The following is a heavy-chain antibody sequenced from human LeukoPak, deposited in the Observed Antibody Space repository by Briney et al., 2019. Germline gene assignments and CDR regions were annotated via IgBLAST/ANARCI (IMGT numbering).Heavy chain of an antibody. Sequence: SETLSLTCTVSGGSISSYYWSWIRQPPGKGLEWIGYIYYSGSTNYNPSLKSRVTISVDTSKNQFSLKLSSVTAADTAVYYCARDSQDDYYYGMDVWGQGTTVTVSS. J-gene: IGHJ6*02. CDR3: ARDSQDDYYYGMDV. CDR1: GGSISSYY. CDR2: IYYSGST. D-gene: IGHD2-15*01. V-gene: IGHV4-59*01.